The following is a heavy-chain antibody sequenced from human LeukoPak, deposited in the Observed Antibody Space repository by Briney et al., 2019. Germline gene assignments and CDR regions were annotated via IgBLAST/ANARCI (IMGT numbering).Heavy chain of an antibody. J-gene: IGHJ4*02. CDR3: AKRRYCDDINCRDFDR. CDR1: GFTFINYA. D-gene: IGHD2-15*01. CDR2: VSAGGDST. V-gene: IGHV3-23*01. Sequence: PGGSPRLSYAAPGFTFINYAMSWVRQAPGQGVGWVSAVSAGGDSTDYADSVKGRFSISRDNSKSTLYLQMNSLRAGDTAVYYCAKRRYCDDINCRDFDRWGQGTLVTVSS.